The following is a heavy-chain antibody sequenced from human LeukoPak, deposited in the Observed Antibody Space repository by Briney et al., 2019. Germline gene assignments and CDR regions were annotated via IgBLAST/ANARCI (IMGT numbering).Heavy chain of an antibody. J-gene: IGHJ4*02. V-gene: IGHV3-23*01. CDR3: GKTTVGYSSGQKPAWPVDY. D-gene: IGHD5-18*01. Sequence: GGSLRLSCEASGFTFGSHAMYWARQAPGKGLEWVAGIFGSGGSPHYADPVKGRFTISRDNSRNTVYLQINSLRAEDTAVYYCGKTTVGYSSGQKPAWPVDYWGQGTLVTVSS. CDR1: GFTFGSHA. CDR2: IFGSGGSP.